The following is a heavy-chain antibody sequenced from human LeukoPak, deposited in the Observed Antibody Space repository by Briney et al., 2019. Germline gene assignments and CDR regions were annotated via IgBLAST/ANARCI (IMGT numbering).Heavy chain of an antibody. CDR3: ARTFEMAHDAFDI. CDR2: INPSGGST. J-gene: IGHJ3*02. V-gene: IGHV1-46*01. D-gene: IGHD5-24*01. Sequence: GAPMKVSCKASGYTFTSYYMHLGRQAPGQGVEWVGIINPSGGSTSYAQKFQGRVTMTRDTSTSTVYMELSSLRSEDTAVYYCARTFEMAHDAFDIWGQGTMVTVSS. CDR1: GYTFTSYY.